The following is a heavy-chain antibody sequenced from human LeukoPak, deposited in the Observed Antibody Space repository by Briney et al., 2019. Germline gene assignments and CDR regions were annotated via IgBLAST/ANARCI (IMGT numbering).Heavy chain of an antibody. CDR3: ARNYYYFWSGYYTGIGWFDP. CDR1: GGSIGSYY. J-gene: IGHJ5*02. Sequence: SETLSLTCTVSGGSIGSYYWSWIRQPPGKGLEWIGYIYYSGSTNYNPSLKSRVTISVDTSKNQFSLKLSSVTAADTAVYYCARNYYYFWSGYYTGIGWFDPWGQGTLVTVSS. V-gene: IGHV4-59*01. CDR2: IYYSGST. D-gene: IGHD3-3*01.